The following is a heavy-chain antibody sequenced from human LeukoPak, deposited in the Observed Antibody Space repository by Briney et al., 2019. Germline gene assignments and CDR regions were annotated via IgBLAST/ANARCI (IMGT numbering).Heavy chain of an antibody. V-gene: IGHV3-53*01. J-gene: IGHJ4*02. Sequence: GGSLRLSCAASGFTVSGNYTSWVRQAPGKVLECVSVVYSGGSTYYADSVKGRFTISRDNSKNTLYLQMNSLRAEDTAVYYCARYKYYYDRSGYYFDYWGQGTLVTVSS. D-gene: IGHD3-22*01. CDR3: ARYKYYYDRSGYYFDY. CDR2: VYSGGST. CDR1: GFTVSGNY.